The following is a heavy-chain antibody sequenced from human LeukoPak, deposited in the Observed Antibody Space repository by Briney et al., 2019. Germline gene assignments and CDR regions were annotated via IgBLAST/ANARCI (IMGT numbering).Heavy chain of an antibody. CDR3: ARDGAPWGAVAGSGPVGAFDI. CDR2: MNPNSGNT. Sequence: GASVKVSCKASGYTFTSYDINWVRQATGQGLEWMGWMNPNSGNTGFAQKFQGRVTMTRTTSISTAYMELSCLRSEDTAVYYCARDGAPWGAVAGSGPVGAFDIWGQGTMVTVSS. CDR1: GYTFTSYD. V-gene: IGHV1-8*01. D-gene: IGHD6-19*01. J-gene: IGHJ3*02.